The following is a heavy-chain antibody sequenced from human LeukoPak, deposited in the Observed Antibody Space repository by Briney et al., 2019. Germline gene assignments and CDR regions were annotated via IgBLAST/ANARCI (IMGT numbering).Heavy chain of an antibody. D-gene: IGHD6-19*01. CDR2: MNPNSGNT. CDR1: GYTFTSYD. J-gene: IGHJ5*02. CDR3: ARAPRSQREWLVRSNWFDP. Sequence: GASVKVSCKASGYTFTSYDINWVRQATGQGLEWMGWMNPNSGNTGYAQKFQGRVTMTRNTSISTAYMELSSLRSEDTAVYCCARAPRSQREWLVRSNWFDPWGQGTLVTVSS. V-gene: IGHV1-8*01.